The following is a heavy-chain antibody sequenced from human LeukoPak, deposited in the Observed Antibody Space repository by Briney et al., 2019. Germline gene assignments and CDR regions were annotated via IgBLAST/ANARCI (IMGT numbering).Heavy chain of an antibody. CDR1: GFTFSTYG. V-gene: IGHV3-30*18. D-gene: IGHD2-21*01. CDR3: AKDFNRLGYYFDY. CDR2: TSYDGGNK. Sequence: PGGSLRLSCGASGFTFSTYGMHWVRQAPGKGLEWVAVTSYDGGNKYYADSVRGRFTISRDNSKNTLYLQMNSLRAEDTAVYFCAKDFNRLGYYFDYWGQGTLVTVSS. J-gene: IGHJ4*02.